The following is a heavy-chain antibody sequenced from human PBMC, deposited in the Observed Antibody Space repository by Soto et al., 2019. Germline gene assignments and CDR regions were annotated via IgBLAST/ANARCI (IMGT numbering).Heavy chain of an antibody. CDR3: ARRSRSSSGWYFLDY. V-gene: IGHV4-59*01. Sequence: QVQLQESGPGLVKPSETLSLTCTVSGGSISSDSWSWIRQSPGKAREWIGYIYYNGVTKYNPSLKIRVTISVDTCQNQFSLRLTSVTAADTAVYYCARRSRSSSGWYFLDYWRHGTLVTVSS. CDR1: GGSISSDS. D-gene: IGHD6-19*01. CDR2: IYYNGVT. J-gene: IGHJ4*01.